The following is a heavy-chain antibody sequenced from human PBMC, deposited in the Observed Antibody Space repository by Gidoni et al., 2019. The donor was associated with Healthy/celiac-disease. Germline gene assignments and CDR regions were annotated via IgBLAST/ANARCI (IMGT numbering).Heavy chain of an antibody. CDR1: VYTLTELS. Sequence: QVQLVQSGAEVKQPGASVKVSCKVSVYTLTELSLHWVRQAPGKGLEWMGGFDPEDGETIYAQKVQGRVTMTEDTSTDTAYMELSSLRSEDTAVYYCAKRGVGGMESGYLDYFDYWGQGTLVTVSS. J-gene: IGHJ4*02. V-gene: IGHV1-24*01. D-gene: IGHD3-22*01. CDR3: AKRGVGGMESGYLDYFDY. CDR2: FDPEDGET.